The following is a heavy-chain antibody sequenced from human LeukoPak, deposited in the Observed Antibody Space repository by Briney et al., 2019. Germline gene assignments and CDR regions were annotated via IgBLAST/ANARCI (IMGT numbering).Heavy chain of an antibody. CDR2: ITSGGGT. CDR3: AKRSESTSGSFDY. CDR1: GFTFSSYG. D-gene: IGHD1-1*01. Sequence: GGSLRLSCAASGFTFSSYGLTWVRQAPREGLECVSIITSGGGTYYADSVKGRFTIPRDNSKNTLSLQMNSLKAEDTAVYYCAKRSESTSGSFDYWGQGTLVTVSS. J-gene: IGHJ4*02. V-gene: IGHV3-23*01.